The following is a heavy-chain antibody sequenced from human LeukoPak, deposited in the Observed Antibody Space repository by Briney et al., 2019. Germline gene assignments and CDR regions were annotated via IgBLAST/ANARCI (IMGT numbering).Heavy chain of an antibody. D-gene: IGHD6-13*01. CDR1: GYTFTSYY. CDR2: ISPSGGST. Sequence: GASVKVSCKASGYTFTSYYMHWVRQAPGQGPEWMGVISPSGGSTTYAQKFQGRVTLTRDMSTSTDYLELSSLRSEDTAVYYCARDPSRYSSYYYYMDVWGKGTTVTVSS. CDR3: ARDPSRYSSYYYYMDV. V-gene: IGHV1-46*01. J-gene: IGHJ6*03.